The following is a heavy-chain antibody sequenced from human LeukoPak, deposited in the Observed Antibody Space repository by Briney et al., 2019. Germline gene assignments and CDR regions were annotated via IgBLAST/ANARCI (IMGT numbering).Heavy chain of an antibody. CDR2: IISSSSTI. CDR1: GFTFSSYS. Sequence: PGGSLRLSCAASGFTFSSYSMNWVRQAPGKGLEWVSYIISSSSTIYYADSVKGRFTISRENSKNTLYLQMNSLRAEDTAVYYCAKDATGDAFDIWGQGTMVTVSS. CDR3: AKDATGDAFDI. D-gene: IGHD4-17*01. V-gene: IGHV3-48*01. J-gene: IGHJ3*02.